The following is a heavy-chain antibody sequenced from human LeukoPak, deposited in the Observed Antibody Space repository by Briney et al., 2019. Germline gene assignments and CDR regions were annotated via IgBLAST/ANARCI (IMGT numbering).Heavy chain of an antibody. V-gene: IGHV3-11*04. CDR2: ISSSGSTI. CDR3: ARSHTWWYDWYFDL. Sequence: GGSLRLSCAASGFTFSDYYMSWIRQAPGKGLEWVSYISSSGSTIYYADSVKGRFTISRDNAKNSLYLQMNSLRAEDTAVYYCARSHTWWYDWYFDLWGRGTLVTVSS. J-gene: IGHJ2*01. CDR1: GFTFSDYY. D-gene: IGHD2-15*01.